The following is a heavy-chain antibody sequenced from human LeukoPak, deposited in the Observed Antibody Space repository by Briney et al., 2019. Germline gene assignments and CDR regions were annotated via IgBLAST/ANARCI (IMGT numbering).Heavy chain of an antibody. J-gene: IGHJ4*02. CDR2: IYYSGST. Sequence: PSETLSLTCTVSGGSISSYYWSWIRQPPGKGLEWIGYIYYSGSTNYNPSLKSRVTISVDTSKNQFSLKLSSVTAADTAVYYCARDRDGYNMYYFDYWGQGTLVTVSS. CDR3: ARDRDGYNMYYFDY. D-gene: IGHD5-24*01. CDR1: GGSISSYY. V-gene: IGHV4-59*01.